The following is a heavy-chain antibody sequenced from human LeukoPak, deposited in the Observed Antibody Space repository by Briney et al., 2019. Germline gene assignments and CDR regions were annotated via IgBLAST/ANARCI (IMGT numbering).Heavy chain of an antibody. V-gene: IGHV4-59*01. J-gene: IGHJ4*02. CDR1: GGSISSYY. Sequence: KASETLSLTCTVSGGSISSYYWSWIRQPPGKGLEWIGYIYYSGSTNYNPSLKSRVTISVDTSKNQFSLKLSSVTAADTAVYYCARGSGGSGTFDYWGQGTLVTVSS. D-gene: IGHD2-15*01. CDR3: ARGSGGSGTFDY. CDR2: IYYSGST.